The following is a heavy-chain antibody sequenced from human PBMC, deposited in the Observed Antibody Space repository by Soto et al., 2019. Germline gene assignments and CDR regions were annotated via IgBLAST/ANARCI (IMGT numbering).Heavy chain of an antibody. V-gene: IGHV1-18*01. D-gene: IGHD4-17*01. J-gene: IGHJ1*01. Sequence: QVQLVQSGTEVKKAGASVKVSCTTSGYTFTSYGISWVQQAPGQGLEWLGWISTYSGNTNSAQKFQGRVTLTTDTSTSTAFMELRSLRSDDTAIYYCARDDYGYNSELRCWGQGTLVTVPS. CDR1: GYTFTSYG. CDR3: ARDDYGYNSELRC. CDR2: ISTYSGNT.